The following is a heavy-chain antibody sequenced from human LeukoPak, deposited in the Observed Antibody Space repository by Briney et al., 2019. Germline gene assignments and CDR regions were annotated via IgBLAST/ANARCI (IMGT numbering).Heavy chain of an antibody. CDR1: SGSISTYY. D-gene: IGHD2-2*01. CDR2: IYYSGST. V-gene: IGHV4-59*01. Sequence: SETLSLTFTVSSGSISTYYWSWIRQPPGKGLEWIGYIYYSGSTNYNPSLKSRVTISVDTSKNQFSLKLNSVTAADTAVYYCARSYCSTSCYRSAFDIWGQGTMVTVSS. CDR3: ARSYCSTSCYRSAFDI. J-gene: IGHJ3*02.